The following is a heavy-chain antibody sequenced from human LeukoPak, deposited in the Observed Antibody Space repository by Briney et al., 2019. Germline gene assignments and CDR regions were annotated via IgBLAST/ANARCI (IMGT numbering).Heavy chain of an antibody. J-gene: IGHJ6*03. CDR3: ARYFEGGTLYYYYYYMDV. CDR2: ISWNSGSI. V-gene: IGHV3-9*01. CDR1: GFTFDDCA. D-gene: IGHD1-7*01. Sequence: GGSLRLSCSASGFTFDDCAMHWVRQAPGKGLEWVSGISWNSGSIGYADSVKGRFTISRDNAKNSLYLQMNSLRAEDTAVYYCARYFEGGTLYYYYYYMDVWGKGTTVTVSS.